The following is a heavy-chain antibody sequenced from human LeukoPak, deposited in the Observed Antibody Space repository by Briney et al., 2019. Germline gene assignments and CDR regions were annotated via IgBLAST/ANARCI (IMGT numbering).Heavy chain of an antibody. V-gene: IGHV3-48*03. CDR1: GFTFSSYE. J-gene: IGHJ4*02. CDR3: AREKLSFFDSSGYFDY. D-gene: IGHD3-22*01. Sequence: GGSLRLSCAASGFTFSSYEMNWVRQAPGKGLEWVSFISSSGSAIHYADSVRGRFAISRDNAKNSLYLQMSRLRAEDTAVYYCAREKLSFFDSSGYFDYWGQGTLVTVSS. CDR2: ISSSGSAI.